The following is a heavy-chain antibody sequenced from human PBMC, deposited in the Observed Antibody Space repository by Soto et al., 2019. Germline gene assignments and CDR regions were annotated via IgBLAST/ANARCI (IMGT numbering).Heavy chain of an antibody. CDR1: GGSISSSSYY. Sequence: SETLSLTCTVSGGSISSSSYYWGWIRQPPGKGLEWIGSIYYSGSTYYNPSLKSRVTISVDTSKNQFSLKLSSVTAADTAVYYCARRFGYDYVWGSYRSLNWFDPWGQGTLVTVSS. J-gene: IGHJ5*02. CDR3: ARRFGYDYVWGSYRSLNWFDP. D-gene: IGHD3-16*02. V-gene: IGHV4-39*01. CDR2: IYYSGST.